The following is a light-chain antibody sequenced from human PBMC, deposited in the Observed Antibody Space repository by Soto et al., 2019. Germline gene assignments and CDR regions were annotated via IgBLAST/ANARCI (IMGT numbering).Light chain of an antibody. CDR3: QQYNNWPRAT. J-gene: IGKJ1*01. CDR1: QSVSSN. Sequence: EIVMTQSPATLSVSPGERATLSCRASQSVSSNLAWYQQKPGQAPRLLIYGASTRATGIPARFSGSGSGTEVTLTIISLLSEDFAVYYCQQYNNWPRATFGQGTQVEIK. CDR2: GAS. V-gene: IGKV3-15*01.